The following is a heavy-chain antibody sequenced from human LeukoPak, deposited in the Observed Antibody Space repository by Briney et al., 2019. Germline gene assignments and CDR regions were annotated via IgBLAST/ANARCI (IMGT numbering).Heavy chain of an antibody. CDR3: ATLDSYYDNSGRPLLPD. CDR1: GYSVTELS. V-gene: IGHV1-24*01. CDR2: FNREDAAP. Sequence: ASVKVSCKVSGYSVTELSMHWVRQAPGLGPEWMGGFNREDAAPIYAQQFQGRVTMTEDTSTDTTYVELSSLRSEDTALYYCATLDSYYDNSGRPLLPDWGQGTLVTVSS. J-gene: IGHJ4*02. D-gene: IGHD3-22*01.